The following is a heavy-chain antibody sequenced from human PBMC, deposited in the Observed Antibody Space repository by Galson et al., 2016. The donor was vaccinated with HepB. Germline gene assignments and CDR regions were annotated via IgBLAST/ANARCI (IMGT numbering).Heavy chain of an antibody. CDR1: GFILSAYY. J-gene: IGHJ6*03. Sequence: SLRLSCAASGFILSAYYMTWVRQASGKGLEWVASIRHDGSQVYVDSVRGRFTISRDNAQNSLYLQMNSLRAEDTAVYYCVGEGRGEEFNMDVWGKGTTVTRSS. D-gene: IGHD3-16*01. CDR3: VGEGRGEEFNMDV. CDR2: IRHDGSQV. V-gene: IGHV3-7*03.